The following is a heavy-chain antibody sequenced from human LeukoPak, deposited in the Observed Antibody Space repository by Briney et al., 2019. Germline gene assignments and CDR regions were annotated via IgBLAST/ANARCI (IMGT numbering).Heavy chain of an antibody. V-gene: IGHV3-21*01. Sequence: GGSLRLSCAASGFTFSSYSMNWVRQAPGKGLEWVSSISSTSSSIYYADPVKGRFTISRDNAKNSLYLQMNSLRAEDTAVYYCARGQWLPKYYFDCWGQGTLVTVSS. CDR1: GFTFSSYS. CDR2: ISSTSSSI. D-gene: IGHD6-19*01. CDR3: ARGQWLPKYYFDC. J-gene: IGHJ4*02.